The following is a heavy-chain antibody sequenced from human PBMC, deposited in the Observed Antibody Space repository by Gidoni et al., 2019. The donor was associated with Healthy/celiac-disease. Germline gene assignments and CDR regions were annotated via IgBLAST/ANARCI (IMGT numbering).Heavy chain of an antibody. V-gene: IGHV4-34*01. Sequence: QVQLQQWGAGLLKPSETLSPTCAVYGGSFSGYYWSWIRQPPGKGLEWFGVINHSGSTNYNPSLKSRVTISVDTSKNQFSLKLSSVTAADTAVYYCARGLGRNARINWFDPWGQGTLVTVSS. D-gene: IGHD7-27*01. CDR1: GGSFSGYY. CDR3: ARGLGRNARINWFDP. J-gene: IGHJ5*02. CDR2: INHSGST.